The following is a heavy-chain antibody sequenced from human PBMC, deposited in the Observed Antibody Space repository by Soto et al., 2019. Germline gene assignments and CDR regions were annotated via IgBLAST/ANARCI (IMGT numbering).Heavy chain of an antibody. Sequence: QVQLQESGPGLVTPSGTLSLTCDVSGDSISSNNWWTWVRQPPGKGLEWIGEIHHSATTNYNPSLKSHITISADKSKNHFSRTLNSVPAAATAVYYCVRLFDTGRRLSPWVQGTLVTVSS. CDR1: GDSISSNNW. D-gene: IGHD2-2*02. V-gene: IGHV4-4*02. CDR3: VRLFDTGRRLSP. CDR2: IHHSATT. J-gene: IGHJ5*02.